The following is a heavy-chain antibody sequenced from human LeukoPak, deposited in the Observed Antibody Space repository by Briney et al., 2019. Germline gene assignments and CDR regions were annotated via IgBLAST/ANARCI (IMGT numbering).Heavy chain of an antibody. CDR2: SYYSGSS. CDR1: GGSISRSSYY. V-gene: IGHV4-39*01. D-gene: IGHD2-2*01. Sequence: SETLSLTCAVSGGSISRSSYYWRWLRQPPGRGLEWVGSSYYSGSSYYNPSLKSRVTISVDTSKNQFSLRLSSVTAADTAVYYCARQDERVVVVPAAKQPWFDPWGQGTLVTVSS. CDR3: ARQDERVVVVPAAKQPWFDP. J-gene: IGHJ5*02.